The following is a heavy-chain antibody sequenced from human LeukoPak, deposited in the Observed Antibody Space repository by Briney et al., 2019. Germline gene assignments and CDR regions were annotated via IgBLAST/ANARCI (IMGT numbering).Heavy chain of an antibody. CDR2: ISSSSSYI. CDR3: ARVRDSSGYPAASSY. Sequence: GGSLRLSCAASGFTFSSYSMNWVRQAPGKGLEWVPSISSSSSYIYYADSVKGRFTISRDNAKNSLYLQMNSLRAEDTAVYYCARVRDSSGYPAASSYWGQGTLVTVSS. D-gene: IGHD3-22*01. J-gene: IGHJ4*02. V-gene: IGHV3-21*01. CDR1: GFTFSSYS.